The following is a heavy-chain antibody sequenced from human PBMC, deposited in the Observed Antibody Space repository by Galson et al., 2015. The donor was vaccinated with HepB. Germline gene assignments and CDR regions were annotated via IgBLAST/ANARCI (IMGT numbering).Heavy chain of an antibody. CDR1: GFTFSSYS. CDR2: ISSSSSYI. D-gene: IGHD5-12*01. V-gene: IGHV3-21*01. J-gene: IGHJ4*02. Sequence: SLRLSCAASGFTFSSYSMNWVRQAPGKGLEWVSSISSSSSYIYYADSVKGRFTISRDNAKNSLYLQMNSLRAEDTAVYYCARVWEYSGYVNFDYWGQGTLVTVSS. CDR3: ARVWEYSGYVNFDY.